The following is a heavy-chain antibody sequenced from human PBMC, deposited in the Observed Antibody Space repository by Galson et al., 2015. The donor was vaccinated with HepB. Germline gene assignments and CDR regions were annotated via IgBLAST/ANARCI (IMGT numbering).Heavy chain of an antibody. D-gene: IGHD2-8*01. CDR3: ARETGYCTNDVCYWDGMDV. CDR2: ISYDGSNK. CDR1: GFTFRRFA. Sequence: SLRLSCAAPGFTFRRFAMHXXCQAXXXGLEWVAVISYDGSNKYYADSVKGRLTISRDNSKNXLYLQMNSLRAEDTAVYYCARETGYCTNDVCYWDGMDVWGKGTTVTVSS. V-gene: IGHV3-30*04. J-gene: IGHJ6*04.